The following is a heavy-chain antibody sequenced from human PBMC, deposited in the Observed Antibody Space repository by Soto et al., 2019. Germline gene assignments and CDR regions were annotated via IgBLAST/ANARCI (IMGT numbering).Heavy chain of an antibody. CDR2: IDPSDSYT. V-gene: IGHV5-10-1*01. Sequence: GESLKISCKGSGYSFTTSWIGWVRQMPGKGLEWMGRIDPSDSYTNYSPSFQGHVTISADKSISTAYLQWSSLKASDTAMYYCARVDRDAFDIWGQGTMVTVSS. D-gene: IGHD5-12*01. CDR3: ARVDRDAFDI. CDR1: GYSFTTSW. J-gene: IGHJ3*02.